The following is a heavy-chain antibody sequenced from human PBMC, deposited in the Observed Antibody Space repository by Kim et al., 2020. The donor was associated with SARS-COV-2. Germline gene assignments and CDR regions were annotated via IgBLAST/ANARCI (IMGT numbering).Heavy chain of an antibody. Sequence: SKTLSLTCAVYGGSFSGYYWSWICQPPWKGLEWIGEINHSENTNYNPSLKSRVTISVDTSKNQFSLKLSSVTAADTAVYYCARFPGDPNYYYYGMDAWG. CDR2: INHSENT. CDR1: GGSFSGYY. J-gene: IGHJ6*02. CDR3: ARFPGDPNYYYYGMDA. D-gene: IGHD7-27*01. V-gene: IGHV4-34*01.